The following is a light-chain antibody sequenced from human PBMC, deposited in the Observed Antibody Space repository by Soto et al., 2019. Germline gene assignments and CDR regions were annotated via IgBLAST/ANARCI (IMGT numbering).Light chain of an antibody. Sequence: QSVLTQPPSASGSPGQSVTISCAGTSSDVGGYNYVSWYQQYPGKVPKLMIYEVSERPSGVPDRFSGSKSGNTAFLTVSGLQAEDEAVYYCCSYTRTSNHYFFGSGTKVTVL. V-gene: IGLV2-8*01. J-gene: IGLJ1*01. CDR2: EVS. CDR1: SSDVGGYNY. CDR3: CSYTRTSNHYF.